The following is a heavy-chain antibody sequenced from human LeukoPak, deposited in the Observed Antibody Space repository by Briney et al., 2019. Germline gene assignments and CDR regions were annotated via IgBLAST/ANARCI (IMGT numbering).Heavy chain of an antibody. CDR1: GGSISSYY. V-gene: IGHV4-59*01. CDR2: KYYSGRT. D-gene: IGHD5-18*01. CDR3: ARGGYTYGFDAFDF. J-gene: IGHJ3*01. Sequence: PSETLSLTCTVSGGSISSYYWSWIRQPPGEGLEWIGYKYYSGRTNYNPSLKSRVTISVDTSKNQISLKLTSVTAADTAVYYCARGGYTYGFDAFDFWGQGTMVTVSS.